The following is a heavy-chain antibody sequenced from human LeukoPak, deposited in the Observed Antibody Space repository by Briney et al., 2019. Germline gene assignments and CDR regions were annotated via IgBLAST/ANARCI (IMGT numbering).Heavy chain of an antibody. V-gene: IGHV3-11*01. J-gene: IGHJ6*02. CDR3: ARDGSRFCSSTSCYSGYYYYGLDV. D-gene: IGHD2-2*01. CDR1: GFTFSDYY. Sequence: GALRLSCAASGFTFSDYYMSWIRQAPGKGLEGVSYITSTYSTIYYADSVKGRFTISRDNAKNSLYLQMNSLSAEDTAVYYCARDGSRFCSSTSCYSGYYYYGLDVWGQGTTVTVSS. CDR2: ITSTYSTI.